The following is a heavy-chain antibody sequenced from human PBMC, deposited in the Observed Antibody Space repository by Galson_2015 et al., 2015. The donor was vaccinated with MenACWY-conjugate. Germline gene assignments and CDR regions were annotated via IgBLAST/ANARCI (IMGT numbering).Heavy chain of an antibody. CDR1: GFTFSTYE. D-gene: IGHD6-19*01. CDR3: ARESVAGTDAFDI. Sequence: SLRLSCAASGFTFSTYEFNWVRQAPGRGLEWISYIYIGDIIHYADSVKGRFTISRDDASNSVYLQMNSLRVEDTAVYFCARESVAGTDAFDIWGQGAVVPVSS. J-gene: IGHJ3*02. CDR2: IYIGDII. V-gene: IGHV3-48*03.